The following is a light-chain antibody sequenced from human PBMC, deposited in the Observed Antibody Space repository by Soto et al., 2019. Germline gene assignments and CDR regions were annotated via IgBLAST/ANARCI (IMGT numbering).Light chain of an antibody. Sequence: IEITLQPSTLSASIRDRVTNTCRASQSISSWLAWYQQKPGKPPKLLMFDASILASGVPSMFSGRGSGTEFTLTISSLQADDVATYYGQQYNYYTTFGQGTKVDI. J-gene: IGKJ1*01. CDR1: QSISSW. CDR3: QQYNYYTT. CDR2: DAS. V-gene: IGKV1-5*01.